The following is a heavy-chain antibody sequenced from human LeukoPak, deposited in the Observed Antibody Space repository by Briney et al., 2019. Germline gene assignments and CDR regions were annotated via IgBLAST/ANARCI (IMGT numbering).Heavy chain of an antibody. CDR1: GFTFSSYW. D-gene: IGHD2-2*03. Sequence: PGGSLRLSCAASGFTFSSYWMCWVRQAPGKGLVWVSRINNDGSTTSYADPVKGRFTISRDNAKNTLVLQMNSLRVEDTAVYYCAREELDLDYWGQGTLVTVSS. V-gene: IGHV3-74*01. J-gene: IGHJ4*02. CDR3: AREELDLDY. CDR2: INNDGSTT.